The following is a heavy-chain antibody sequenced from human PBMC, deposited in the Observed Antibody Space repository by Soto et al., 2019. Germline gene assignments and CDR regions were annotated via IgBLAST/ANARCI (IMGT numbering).Heavy chain of an antibody. V-gene: IGHV4-59*08. CDR3: ARHRGSGWYRQFGAFDI. D-gene: IGHD6-19*01. CDR2: IYYSGST. Sequence: QVQLQESGPGLVKPSETLSLTCTVSGGSISSYYWSWIRQPPGKGLEWIGYIYYSGSTNYNPSLKSRVTISVDTSKNQFSLKLSSVTAADTAVYYCARHRGSGWYRQFGAFDIWGQGTMVTVSS. J-gene: IGHJ3*02. CDR1: GGSISSYY.